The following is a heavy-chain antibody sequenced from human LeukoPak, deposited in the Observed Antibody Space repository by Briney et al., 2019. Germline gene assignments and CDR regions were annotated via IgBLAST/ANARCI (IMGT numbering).Heavy chain of an antibody. CDR3: AKNVGSGSYFYLDY. V-gene: IGHV3-20*04. Sequence: GGSLRLSCAASGFTFSDYAMNWVRQAPGKGLEWVSGIKWDGGSTAYADSVKGRFTISRDNAKNSLYLQMNSLRAEDTALYYCAKNVGSGSYFYLDYWGQGTLVTVSS. CDR2: IKWDGGST. CDR1: GFTFSDYA. D-gene: IGHD3-10*01. J-gene: IGHJ4*02.